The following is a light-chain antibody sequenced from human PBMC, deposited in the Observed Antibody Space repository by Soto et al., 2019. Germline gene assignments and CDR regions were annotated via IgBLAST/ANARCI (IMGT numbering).Light chain of an antibody. V-gene: IGKV3-15*01. Sequence: VLPQSPATLSVSPGERATFSCGASQSISTILAWYQHKPGQPPRLLIYGASTRATGIPDRFSGGGSGTECTLTISSLQSEDVAVYYCQQYNNWPITLGQGTRLEIK. CDR1: QSISTI. CDR3: QQYNNWPIT. CDR2: GAS. J-gene: IGKJ5*01.